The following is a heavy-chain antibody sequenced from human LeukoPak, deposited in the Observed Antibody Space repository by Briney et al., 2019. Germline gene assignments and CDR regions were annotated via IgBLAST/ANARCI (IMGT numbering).Heavy chain of an antibody. J-gene: IGHJ4*02. D-gene: IGHD6-13*01. V-gene: IGHV3-7*01. Sequence: GGSLRLSCAASGFTFSSSWMSWVRQAPGKGLEWVANMNQDGSEEYYVDSVEGRFTISRDNAKSSLYLQMNSLRAEDTAVYYCTRDRPGSPLDYWGQGTLVTGSS. CDR2: MNQDGSEE. CDR1: GFTFSSSW. CDR3: TRDRPGSPLDY.